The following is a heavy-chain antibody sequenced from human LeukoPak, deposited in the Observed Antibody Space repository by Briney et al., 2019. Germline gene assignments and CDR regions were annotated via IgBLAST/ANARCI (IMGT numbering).Heavy chain of an antibody. CDR2: ISWNSDST. CDR3: AKPKTTSSGWCFFDT. CDR1: GFTFDAYA. J-gene: IGHJ4*02. D-gene: IGHD6-19*01. Sequence: GGSLRLSCAASGFTFDAYAMHWVRQAPGKGLEWVSGISWNSDSTGYADSVKGRFTISRDNAKNSLSLQMHSLRPEDTALYYCAKPKTTSSGWCFFDTWGQGTLVTVSS. V-gene: IGHV3-9*01.